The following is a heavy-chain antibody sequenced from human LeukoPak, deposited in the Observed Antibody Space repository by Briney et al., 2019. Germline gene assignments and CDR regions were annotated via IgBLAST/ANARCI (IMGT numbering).Heavy chain of an antibody. V-gene: IGHV1-2*02. Sequence: AASVKVSCKASGYTFTSYYMHWVRQAPGQGLEWMGWINPNSGGTNYAQKFQGRVTMTRDTSISTAYMELSRLRSDDTAVYYCARAPRGYCSGGSCYNYWGQGTLVTVSS. CDR1: GYTFTSYY. CDR2: INPNSGGT. CDR3: ARAPRGYCSGGSCYNY. D-gene: IGHD2-15*01. J-gene: IGHJ4*02.